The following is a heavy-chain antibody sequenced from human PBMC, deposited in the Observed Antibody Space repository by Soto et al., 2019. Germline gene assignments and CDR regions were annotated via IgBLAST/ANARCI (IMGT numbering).Heavy chain of an antibody. CDR1: NGSFTDYF. V-gene: IGHV4-34*01. CDR2: INHRGGA. CDR3: VVRGMTYDFLSGPHRIDP. J-gene: IGHJ5*02. Sequence: SETLSLTCAAHNGSFTDYFWTWIRQSPGRGLEWIGEINHRGGATYNPSLRSRVTISIDTSKNHFSLSLRSLTAADTAVYYCVVRGMTYDFLSGPHRIDPWGHGTLVTSPQ. D-gene: IGHD3-3*01.